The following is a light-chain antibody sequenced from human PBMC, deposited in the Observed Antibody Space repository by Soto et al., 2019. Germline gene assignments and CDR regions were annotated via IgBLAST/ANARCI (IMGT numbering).Light chain of an antibody. J-gene: IGLJ2*01. CDR1: SGSVSTSYY. V-gene: IGLV8-61*01. Sequence: QTVVTQEPSFSVSPGGTVTLTCGLSSGSVSTSYYPSWYQQTPGQAPRTLIYNTYTRSSGVPDRFSASILGDKAALTITGAKADDESDYYCVLYMGSGISVFGGGTKLTVL. CDR2: NTY. CDR3: VLYMGSGISV.